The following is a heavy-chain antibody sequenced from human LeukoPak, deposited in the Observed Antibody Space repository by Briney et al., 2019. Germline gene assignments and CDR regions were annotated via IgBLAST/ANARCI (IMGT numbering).Heavy chain of an antibody. D-gene: IGHD6-13*01. J-gene: IGHJ5*02. V-gene: IGHV4-59*12. Sequence: SETLSLTCTVSGGSISSYYWNWIRQPPGKGLEWIGYISYSGSTNYNPSLKSRVTISLDTSKNQFSLKLSSVTAADTAVYYCARWGGVEQQLVKYNWFDPWGQGTLVTVSS. CDR1: GGSISSYY. CDR3: ARWGGVEQQLVKYNWFDP. CDR2: ISYSGST.